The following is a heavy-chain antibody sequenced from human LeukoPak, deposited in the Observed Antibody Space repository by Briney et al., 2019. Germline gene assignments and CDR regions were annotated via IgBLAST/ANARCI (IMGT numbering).Heavy chain of an antibody. J-gene: IGHJ4*02. V-gene: IGHV3-7*01. CDR3: ARDDGFSCYSY. D-gene: IGHD3-3*01. CDR1: GFTFSTYW. CDR2: INLDGSDK. Sequence: GGSLRLSCAASGFTFSTYWVTWVRQAPGKGLEWVANINLDGSDKYYVDSVKGRFAISRDNAKNSLYLQMNSLTVEDTAVYYCARDDGFSCYSYWGQGTLVTVSS.